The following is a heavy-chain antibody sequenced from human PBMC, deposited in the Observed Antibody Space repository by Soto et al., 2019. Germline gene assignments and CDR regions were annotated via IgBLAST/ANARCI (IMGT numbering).Heavy chain of an antibody. Sequence: QVQPVQSGAEVKKPGSSVKVSCKASRGSFSSSAIIWVRQATGQGLEWMGGIIPRFGTPDYAKKFQGRVTITADESTTTAFMELSSLTSDDTAVYYGGTESITMARGVQFYDTLDVWGHETTVTVSS. V-gene: IGHV1-69*01. CDR1: RGSFSSSA. CDR2: IIPRFGTP. CDR3: GTESITMARGVQFYDTLDV. D-gene: IGHD3-10*01. J-gene: IGHJ6*02.